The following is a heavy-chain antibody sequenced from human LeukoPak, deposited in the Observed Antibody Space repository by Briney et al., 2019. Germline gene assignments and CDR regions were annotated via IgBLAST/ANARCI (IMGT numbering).Heavy chain of an antibody. CDR3: ARDRWAAVAGTFDY. CDR1: GFSFSSYA. D-gene: IGHD6-19*01. V-gene: IGHV3-30-3*01. J-gene: IGHJ4*02. CDR2: ISYDGSNK. Sequence: PGGSLRLSCAASGFSFSSYAMHWVRQAPGKGLEWVAVISYDGSNKYYADSVKGRFTIPRDNSKNTLYLQMNSLRAEDTAVYYCARDRWAAVAGTFDYWGQGTLVTVSS.